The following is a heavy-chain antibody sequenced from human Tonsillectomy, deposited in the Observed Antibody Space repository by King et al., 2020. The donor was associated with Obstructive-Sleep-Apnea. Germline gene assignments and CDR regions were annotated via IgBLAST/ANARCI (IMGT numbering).Heavy chain of an antibody. D-gene: IGHD3-16*01. V-gene: IGHV4-38-2*02. CDR2: IYHSGST. CDR3: VRERTVGDWGY. CDR1: GYSISSGYY. J-gene: IGHJ4*02. Sequence: VQLQESGPGLVKPSETLSLTCTVSGYSISSGYYWGWIRQPPGKGLEWIGSIYHSGSTYYNPSLNSRVTISVDTSKNQFSLKLSSVTAADTAVYYCVRERTVGDWGYWGQGTLVTVSS.